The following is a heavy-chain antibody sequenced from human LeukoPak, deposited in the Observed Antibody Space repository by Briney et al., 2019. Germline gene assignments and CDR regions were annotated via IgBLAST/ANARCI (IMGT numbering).Heavy chain of an antibody. J-gene: IGHJ4*02. D-gene: IGHD2-15*01. CDR1: GFTFSSYD. CDR3: VRELEGGLGDY. Sequence: GGSLRLSCAASGFTFSSYDMHWVRQAPGKGLEWVAVISYDGSNKYYADSVKGRFTISRDNSKNTLYLQMNSLRAEDTAVYYCVRELEGGLGDYWGQGTLVTVSS. V-gene: IGHV3-33*08. CDR2: ISYDGSNK.